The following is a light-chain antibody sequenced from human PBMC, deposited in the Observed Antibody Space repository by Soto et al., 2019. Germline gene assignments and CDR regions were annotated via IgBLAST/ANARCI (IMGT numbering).Light chain of an antibody. CDR1: SSDVGGYNY. Sequence: QSALTQPASVSGSPGQWITISCTGTSSDVGGYNYVSWYQQHPGKAPKLMIYDVSNRPSGVSNRFSGSKSGNTASLTISGLQAEDEADYYCSSYTSSSLEVFGGGTKLTVL. J-gene: IGLJ2*01. V-gene: IGLV2-14*01. CDR3: SSYTSSSLEV. CDR2: DVS.